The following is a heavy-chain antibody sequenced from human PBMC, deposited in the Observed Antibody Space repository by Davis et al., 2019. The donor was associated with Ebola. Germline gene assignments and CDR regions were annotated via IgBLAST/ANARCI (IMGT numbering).Heavy chain of an antibody. CDR2: LSGAGYDT. D-gene: IGHD6-13*01. CDR1: GFTFDNYA. J-gene: IGHJ4*02. CDR3: AKTAIGYSSSRTAYYFDY. Sequence: PGGSLRLSCAASGFTFDNYAMSWVRQAPGKGLEWVSGLSGAGYDTYYADSVKGRFTISRDISKNSLYLQMNSLRTEDTALYYCAKTAIGYSSSRTAYYFDYWGQGTLVTVSS. V-gene: IGHV3-43*02.